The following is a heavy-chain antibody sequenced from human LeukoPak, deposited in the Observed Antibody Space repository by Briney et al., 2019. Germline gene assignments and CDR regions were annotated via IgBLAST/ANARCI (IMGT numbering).Heavy chain of an antibody. J-gene: IGHJ4*02. V-gene: IGHV4-34*01. Sequence: SETLSLTCAVYGGSFSGYYWSWIRQPPGKGLEGIGEINHSGSTNYNPSLKRRVTISVDTSKNQFSLKLSSVTAADTAVYDCPRGSGGSTVTTFSPPNSPRKKYYFDYWGQGTLVTVSS. CDR1: GGSFSGYY. CDR2: INHSGST. D-gene: IGHD4-17*01. CDR3: PRGSGGSTVTTFSPPNSPRKKYYFDY.